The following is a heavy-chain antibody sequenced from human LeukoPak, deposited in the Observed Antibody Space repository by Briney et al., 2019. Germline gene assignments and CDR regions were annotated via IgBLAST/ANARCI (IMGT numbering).Heavy chain of an antibody. V-gene: IGHV3-48*01. CDR1: GFNFSNYI. Sequence: GGSLRLSCAASGFNFSNYIMNWVRQAPGKGLEWISFISGSSDNIYYSDSLRGRFTISRDNAKNSLHLQMNSLRAEDTAVYYCATDRGWRTSGYYLYYFEYWGQGTLVIYSS. J-gene: IGHJ4*02. CDR2: ISGSSDNI. D-gene: IGHD3-3*01. CDR3: ATDRGWRTSGYYLYYFEY.